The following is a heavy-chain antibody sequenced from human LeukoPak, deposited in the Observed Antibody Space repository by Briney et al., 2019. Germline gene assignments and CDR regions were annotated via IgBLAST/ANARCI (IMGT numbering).Heavy chain of an antibody. J-gene: IGHJ6*02. D-gene: IGHD3-16*01. CDR2: INTNTGNP. CDR3: AREDASTPFYYYYYGMDV. Sequence: ASVKVSCKASGYTFTSYAMNWVRQAPGQGLEWMGWINTNTGNPTYAQGFTGRFVFSLDTSVSTAYLQISSLKAEDTAVYYCAREDASTPFYYYYYGMDVWGQGTTVTVSS. V-gene: IGHV7-4-1*02. CDR1: GYTFTSYA.